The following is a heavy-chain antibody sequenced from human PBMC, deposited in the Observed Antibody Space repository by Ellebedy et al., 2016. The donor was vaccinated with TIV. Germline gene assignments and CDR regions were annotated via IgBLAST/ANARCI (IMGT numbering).Heavy chain of an antibody. D-gene: IGHD3-9*01. CDR2: IHYSGVT. Sequence: SDTLSLTXTVPGGSVTSYYWSWIRQPPGKGPGWIGYIHYSGVTNYNTSLNGRVTVAVDKYRNKISLRLSSVTAADTAVDYCARNRKNDVLTGYDYWGQGSVVTVSS. CDR3: ARNRKNDVLTGYDY. V-gene: IGHV4-59*08. CDR1: GGSVTSYY. J-gene: IGHJ4*02.